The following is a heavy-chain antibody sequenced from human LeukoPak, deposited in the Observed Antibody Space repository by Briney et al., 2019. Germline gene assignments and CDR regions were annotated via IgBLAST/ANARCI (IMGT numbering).Heavy chain of an antibody. CDR3: ARRAYYDSSGYYPTSGYFDL. V-gene: IGHV4-4*08. Sequence: SETLSLTCTVSGGSIFSYYWNWIRQPPGKGLEWIGYIYSNGITNYSPSLRSRGTISIATFKNQFSLRLRSVTAADTAIYYCARRAYYDSSGYYPTSGYFDLWGRGTLVTVSS. J-gene: IGHJ2*01. CDR1: GGSIFSYY. CDR2: IYSNGIT. D-gene: IGHD3-22*01.